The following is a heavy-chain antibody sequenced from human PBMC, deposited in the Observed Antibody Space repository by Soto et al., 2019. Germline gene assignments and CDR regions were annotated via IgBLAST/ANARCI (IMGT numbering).Heavy chain of an antibody. CDR1: EYTFTSYY. V-gene: IGHV1-46*01. CDR3: ARDGDSSGWYGGHCFDY. Sequence: GASVKVSCKASEYTFTSYYMHWVRQAPGQGLEWMGIINPSGGSTSYAQKFQGRVTMTRDTSTSTVYMELSSLRSEDTAVYYCARDGDSSGWYGGHCFDYWGQGTLVTVSS. J-gene: IGHJ4*02. CDR2: INPSGGST. D-gene: IGHD6-19*01.